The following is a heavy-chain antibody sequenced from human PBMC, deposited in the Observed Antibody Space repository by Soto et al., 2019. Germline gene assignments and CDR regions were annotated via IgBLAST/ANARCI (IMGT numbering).Heavy chain of an antibody. CDR3: ARHYSSGSRNWFDP. CDR1: GGSINSSSYF. CDR2: IYYSGST. V-gene: IGHV4-39*01. J-gene: IGHJ5*02. Sequence: PSETLSLTCSVSGGSINSSSYFWGWVRQPPGKGLEWIGSIYYSGSTYYNPSLRSRVTISVDTSKNQFSLKLSSVTAADTAVFYCARHYSSGSRNWFDPWGQGTPVTVYS. D-gene: IGHD6-19*01.